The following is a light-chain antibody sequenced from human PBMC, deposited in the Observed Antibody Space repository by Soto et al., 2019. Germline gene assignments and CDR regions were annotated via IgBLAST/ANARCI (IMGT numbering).Light chain of an antibody. CDR1: QNISVY. J-gene: IGKJ2*03. CDR2: AAS. CDR3: QQILGTRYS. Sequence: DIQMTQSPSSLSASVGDRVTITCRASQNISVYLNWYQQKPGKAPKPLIYAASTLCSGVPSRFSGSGSGTDFTLTISSLQPDYFATYYCQQILGTRYSFGQGTKWEI. V-gene: IGKV1-39*01.